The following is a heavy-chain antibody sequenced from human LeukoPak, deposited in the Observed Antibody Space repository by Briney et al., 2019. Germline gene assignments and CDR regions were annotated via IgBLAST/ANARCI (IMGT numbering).Heavy chain of an antibody. J-gene: IGHJ4*02. CDR1: GFTFSSYA. Sequence: GGSLRLSCAASGFTFSSYAMSWVRQAPGKGLEWVSAISGSGGSTYYADSVKGRFTISRDNSKNTLYLRMNSLRAEDTAVYYCAKEGALVVVAATHFDYWGQGTLVTVSS. V-gene: IGHV3-23*01. D-gene: IGHD2-15*01. CDR2: ISGSGGST. CDR3: AKEGALVVVAATHFDY.